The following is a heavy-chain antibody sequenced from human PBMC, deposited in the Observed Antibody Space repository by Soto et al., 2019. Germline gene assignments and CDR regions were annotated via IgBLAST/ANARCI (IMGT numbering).Heavy chain of an antibody. D-gene: IGHD5-18*01. J-gene: IGHJ4*01. V-gene: IGHV3-48*02. Sequence: GSLRLSCAASGVTFSSYSMNWVRQAPGKGLEWVSYISSSSSTIYYADSVKGRFTISRDNAENSVFLQMNSLRDEDTAVYFCVRDRDLDRDMVHADLWGQGTLVTVSS. CDR2: ISSSSSTI. CDR1: GVTFSSYS. CDR3: VRDRDLDRDMVHADL.